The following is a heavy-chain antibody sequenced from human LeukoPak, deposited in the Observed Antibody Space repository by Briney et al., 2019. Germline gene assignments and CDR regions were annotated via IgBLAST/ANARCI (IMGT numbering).Heavy chain of an antibody. D-gene: IGHD3-3*01. CDR3: ATHTISGVVTYASLI. V-gene: IGHV1-24*01. CDR1: VYIGIELS. Sequence: ASVKDSRKHCVYIGIELSLHWVRQVPGKGLEGMGGFDPEDGETKNAQKLQGRATMTEDTSTDTAYIDLSRLTSEDTAVYYCATHTISGVVTYASLIWGRGTLVTVSS. J-gene: IGHJ3*02. CDR2: FDPEDGET.